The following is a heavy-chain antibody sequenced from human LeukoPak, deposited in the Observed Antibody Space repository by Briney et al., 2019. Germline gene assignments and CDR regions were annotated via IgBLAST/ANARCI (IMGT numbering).Heavy chain of an antibody. D-gene: IGHD3-3*01. CDR2: IHTSGST. Sequence: SETLSLTCTVSGGSISGYYWSWVRQAAGKGLEWIGRIHTSGSTTYSPSLKGRVTMSVDTSKNQFSLRLSSVTAADTAVYYCATIYDFWSGAQYHFDYWGQGILVTVSS. J-gene: IGHJ4*02. CDR1: GGSISGYY. V-gene: IGHV4-4*07. CDR3: ATIYDFWSGAQYHFDY.